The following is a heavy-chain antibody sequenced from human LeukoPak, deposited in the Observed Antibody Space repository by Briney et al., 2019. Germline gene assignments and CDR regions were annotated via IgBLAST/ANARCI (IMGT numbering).Heavy chain of an antibody. J-gene: IGHJ4*02. CDR1: GGTFSSYA. CDR2: IIPIFGTA. V-gene: IGHV1-69*13. D-gene: IGHD6-19*01. CDR3: ARSVSSWLGSGAQYYFDY. Sequence: ASVKVSCKASGGTFSSYAISWVRQAPGQGLEWMGGIIPIFGTANYAQKFQGRVTITADESTSTAYMELSSLRSEDTAVYYRARSVSSWLGSGAQYYFDYWGQGTLVTVSS.